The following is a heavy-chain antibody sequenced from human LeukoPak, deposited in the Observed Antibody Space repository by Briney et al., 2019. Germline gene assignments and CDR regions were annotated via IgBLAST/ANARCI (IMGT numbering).Heavy chain of an antibody. CDR1: GYTFTSYG. CDR2: ISAYNGNT. Sequence: ASVKVSCKASGYTFTSYGISWVRQAPGQGLEWMGWISAYNGNTNYAQKLQGRVTMTTDTSTSTAYMELRSLRSDDTAVYYCARDVRGVIEPRGNWFDPWGQGTLVTVSS. CDR3: ARDVRGVIEPRGNWFDP. V-gene: IGHV1-18*01. J-gene: IGHJ5*02. D-gene: IGHD3-10*01.